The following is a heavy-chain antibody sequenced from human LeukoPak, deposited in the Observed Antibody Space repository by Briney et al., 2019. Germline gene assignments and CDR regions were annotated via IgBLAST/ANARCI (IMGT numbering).Heavy chain of an antibody. CDR2: ISSSGGST. CDR3: AKVGDSSGYYFDY. Sequence: PEGSLRLSCAASGFTFSSYAMSWVRQAPGKGLEWVSTISSSGGSTHYADSVKGRFTISRDNSKNTLYLQMNSLRAEDTAVYYCAKVGDSSGYYFDYWGQGTLVTVSS. J-gene: IGHJ4*02. CDR1: GFTFSSYA. D-gene: IGHD3-22*01. V-gene: IGHV3-23*01.